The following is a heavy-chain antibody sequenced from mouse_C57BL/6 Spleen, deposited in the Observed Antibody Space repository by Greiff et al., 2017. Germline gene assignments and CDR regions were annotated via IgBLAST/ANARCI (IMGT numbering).Heavy chain of an antibody. CDR1: GFNIKNTY. CDR2: IDPANGNT. D-gene: IGHD1-1*01. J-gene: IGHJ1*03. V-gene: IGHV14-3*01. CDR3: ARDYGSSYWYFDV. Sequence: EVQLQQSVAELVRPGASVKLSCTASGFNIKNTYMHWVKQRPEQGLEWIGRIDPANGNTKYAPKFQGKATIAADSSSNTAYLQLSSLTSEDTAIYYCARDYGSSYWYFDVWGTGTTVTVSS.